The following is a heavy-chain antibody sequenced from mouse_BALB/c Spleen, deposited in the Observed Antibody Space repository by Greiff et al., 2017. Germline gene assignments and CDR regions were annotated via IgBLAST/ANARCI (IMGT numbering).Heavy chain of an antibody. Sequence: LEKPGASVKISCKASGYSFTGYYMHWVKQSHGKSLEWIGYISCYNGATSYNQKFKGKATFTVDTSSSTAYMQFNSLTSEDSAVYYCARSWRYDVGYYAMDYWGQGTSVTVSS. CDR1: GYSFTGYY. CDR3: ARSWRYDVGYYAMDY. D-gene: IGHD2-14*01. V-gene: IGHV1S34*01. CDR2: ISCYNGAT. J-gene: IGHJ4*01.